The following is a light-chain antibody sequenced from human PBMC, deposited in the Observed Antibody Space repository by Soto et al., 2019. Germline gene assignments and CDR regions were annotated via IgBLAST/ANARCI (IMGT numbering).Light chain of an antibody. V-gene: IGKV3-20*01. CDR3: QQYGSSPFA. Sequence: EIVLTQSPGTLSLSPGERATLSCRASQSVSSSYLACYQQKPGQAPRLLIYGASSRGTGIPDRFSGSGSGTDFTLTISRLEPEDFAVYYCQQYGSSPFAFGPGTKVDIK. CDR2: GAS. CDR1: QSVSSSY. J-gene: IGKJ3*01.